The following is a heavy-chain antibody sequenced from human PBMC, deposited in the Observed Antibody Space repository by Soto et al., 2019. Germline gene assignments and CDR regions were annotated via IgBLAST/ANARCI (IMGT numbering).Heavy chain of an antibody. CDR2: IYYSGST. CDR1: GGSISSGGYY. Sequence: QVQLQESGPGLVKPSQTLSLTCTVSGGSISSGGYYWSWIRQHPGKGLEWIGYIYYSGSTYYNPSLKRRFTISVDTSKNHLSLKLSSVTAAGTAVYYWARVCGGDCHHGMDVWGQGTTVTVSS. J-gene: IGHJ6*02. D-gene: IGHD2-21*02. CDR3: ARVCGGDCHHGMDV. V-gene: IGHV4-31*03.